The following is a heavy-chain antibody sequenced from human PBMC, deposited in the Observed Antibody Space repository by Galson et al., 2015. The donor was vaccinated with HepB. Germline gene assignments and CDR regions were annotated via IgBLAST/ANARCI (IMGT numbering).Heavy chain of an antibody. CDR1: GGTFSSYA. J-gene: IGHJ6*03. CDR3: ASISIVVVPAARHYYYMDV. Sequence: SVKVSCKASGGTFSSYAISWVRQAPGQGLEWMGGIIPIFGTANYAQKFQGRVTITADESTSTAYMELSSLRSEDTAVYYCASISIVVVPAARHYYYMDVWGKGTTVTVSS. V-gene: IGHV1-69*13. CDR2: IIPIFGTA. D-gene: IGHD2-2*01.